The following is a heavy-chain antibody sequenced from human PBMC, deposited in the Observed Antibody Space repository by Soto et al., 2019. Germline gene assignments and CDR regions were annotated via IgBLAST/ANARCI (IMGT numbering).Heavy chain of an antibody. CDR1: GGSISGGGYY. CDR2: IHYSGST. J-gene: IGHJ5*01. D-gene: IGHD6-13*01. CDR3: ARAWTATAGWANWFDC. V-gene: IGHV4-31*03. Sequence: PSETLSLTCTVSGGSISGGGYYWSWIRQYSGRGLEWIGYIHYSGSTYSNPSLKSRVTISVDTSKTQFFLKLTSVTAADTAVYNCARAWTATAGWANWFDCWGQGTLVTVSS.